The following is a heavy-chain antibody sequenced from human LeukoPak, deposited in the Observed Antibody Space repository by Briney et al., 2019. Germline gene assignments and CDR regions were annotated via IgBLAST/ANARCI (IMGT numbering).Heavy chain of an antibody. D-gene: IGHD2/OR15-2a*01. CDR1: GFTFSTFW. CDR3: AREANMAH. CDR2: IRGDGSNT. Sequence: SGGSLRLSCAASGFTFSTFWMNWVRQAPGQGLVWVSRIRGDGSNTGYADSVKGRFTISRDNAKNTLYLQMNSLRDEDRAVYYCAREANMAHWGQGTLVTVSS. J-gene: IGHJ4*02. V-gene: IGHV3-74*01.